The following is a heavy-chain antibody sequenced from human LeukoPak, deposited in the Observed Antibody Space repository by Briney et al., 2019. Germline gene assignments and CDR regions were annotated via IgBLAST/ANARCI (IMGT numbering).Heavy chain of an antibody. Sequence: KPSETLSLTCTVSGGSISSYYWSWIRQPPGKGLEWIGYIYTSGSTNYNPSLKSRVTISVDTSKNQFSLKLSSVTAADTAVYYCARQPAYDGSGFDNWGQGILVAVSS. CDR3: ARQPAYDGSGFDN. V-gene: IGHV4-4*09. CDR2: IYTSGST. D-gene: IGHD3-16*01. J-gene: IGHJ4*02. CDR1: GGSISSYY.